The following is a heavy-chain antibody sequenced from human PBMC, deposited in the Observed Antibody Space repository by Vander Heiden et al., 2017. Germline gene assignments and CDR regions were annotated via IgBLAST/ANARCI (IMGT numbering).Heavy chain of an antibody. CDR3: AREIGDYRAYYYGMDV. V-gene: IGHV3-30-3*01. D-gene: IGHD4-17*01. J-gene: IGHJ6*02. Sequence: VQLVESGRGVVQPGTSLRLPCAASGFTFRSYAMHWVRQDPGKGLEWVAVISYDGSNKYYADSVKGRFTISRDNSKNTLYLQMNSLRAEDTAVYYCAREIGDYRAYYYGMDVWGQGTTVTVSS. CDR1: GFTFRSYA. CDR2: ISYDGSNK.